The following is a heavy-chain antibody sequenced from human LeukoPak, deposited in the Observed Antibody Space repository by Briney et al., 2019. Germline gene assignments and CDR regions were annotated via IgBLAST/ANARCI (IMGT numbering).Heavy chain of an antibody. J-gene: IGHJ4*02. CDR1: GFTFSSYS. D-gene: IGHD6-19*01. V-gene: IGHV3-21*01. Sequence: GGSLRLSCAASGFTFSSYSMNRVRQAPGKGLEWVSSISSSSSYIYYADSVKGRFTISRDNAKNSLYLQMNSLRAEDTAVYYCARVGSSGWYYFDYWGQGTLVTVSS. CDR3: ARVGSSGWYYFDY. CDR2: ISSSSSYI.